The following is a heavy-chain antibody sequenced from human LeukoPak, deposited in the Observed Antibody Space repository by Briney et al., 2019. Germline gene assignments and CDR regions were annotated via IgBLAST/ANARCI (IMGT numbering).Heavy chain of an antibody. D-gene: IGHD6-13*01. Sequence: GGSLRLSCAASEFTFDDYGMSWVRQAPGKGPEWVSGINWNGGSTGYADSVKGRFTISRDNAKNSLYLQMNSLRAEDTALYHCARALRFTAAPYAFDIWGQGTMVTVSS. CDR3: ARALRFTAAPYAFDI. CDR2: INWNGGST. V-gene: IGHV3-20*01. CDR1: EFTFDDYG. J-gene: IGHJ3*02.